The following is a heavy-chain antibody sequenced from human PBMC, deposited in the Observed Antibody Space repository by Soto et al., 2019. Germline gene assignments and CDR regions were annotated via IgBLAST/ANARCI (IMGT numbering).Heavy chain of an antibody. CDR1: GASISGGDYY. Sequence: PSETLSLTCTVSGASISGGDYYWTWIRQPPGKGLEWIGSIYYSGTTDYSPSLKSRVTISVDTSKNQFSLKLSSVTAADSAIYYCARQSGGYYYYGMDVWGQGTTVTGSS. V-gene: IGHV4-30-4*01. CDR3: ARQSGGYYYYGMDV. J-gene: IGHJ6*02. CDR2: IYYSGTT. D-gene: IGHD1-26*01.